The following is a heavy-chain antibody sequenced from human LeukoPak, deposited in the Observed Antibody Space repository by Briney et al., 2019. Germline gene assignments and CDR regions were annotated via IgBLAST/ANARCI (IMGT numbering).Heavy chain of an antibody. V-gene: IGHV4-4*07. CDR2: IYSSGIP. Sequence: SETLSLTCTVSGGSINSHYCIWIRQPAGKALEWLGRIYSSGIPHYIPSLLSRVTMSVDTSQNQFSLYVTSVTDADTDVYYCVGDQESSCYTGFDCWGEKTLVTVSS. CDR1: GGSINSHY. J-gene: IGHJ4*02. CDR3: VGDQESSCYTGFDC. D-gene: IGHD3-3*01.